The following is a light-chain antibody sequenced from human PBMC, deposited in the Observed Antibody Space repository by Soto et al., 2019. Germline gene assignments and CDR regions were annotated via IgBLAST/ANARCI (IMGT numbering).Light chain of an antibody. CDR1: SSDGGGYNH. J-gene: IGLJ2*01. CDR3: SSYTSSSTVV. CDR2: EVS. V-gene: IGLV2-14*01. Sequence: QSVLTQPASVSGSPGQSITISCTGTSSDGGGYNHVSWYQQHPDKAPKLMIYEVSNRPSGVSNRFSGSRSGNTASLTISGLQAEYEADYYCSSYTSSSTVVFGGGTKLTV.